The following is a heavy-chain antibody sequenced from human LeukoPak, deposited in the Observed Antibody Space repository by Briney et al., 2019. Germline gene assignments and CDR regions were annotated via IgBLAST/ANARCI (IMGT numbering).Heavy chain of an antibody. D-gene: IGHD6-13*01. CDR1: GYTFTGYY. Sequence: ASVKVSCKASGYTFTGYYIHWVRQAPGQGLGWMGWINPNGGGTNYAQKFQGRVTMTRDTSISTAYMEMSRLRSDDTALYYCARSPTAAVVRFDFWGQGTLVTVAS. J-gene: IGHJ4*02. V-gene: IGHV1-2*02. CDR3: ARSPTAAVVRFDF. CDR2: INPNGGGT.